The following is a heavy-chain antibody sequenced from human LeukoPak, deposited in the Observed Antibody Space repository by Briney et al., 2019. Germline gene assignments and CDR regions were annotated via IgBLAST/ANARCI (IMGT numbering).Heavy chain of an antibody. D-gene: IGHD3-10*01. J-gene: IGHJ5*02. CDR2: INHSGST. CDR3: ARGRGFYYGSGSYCWFDP. CDR1: GGSFSGYY. V-gene: IGHV4-34*01. Sequence: SETLSLTCAVYGGSFSGYYWSWIRQPPGKGLEWTGEINHSGSTNYNPSLKSRVTISVDTSKNQFSLKLSSMTAADTAVYYCARGRGFYYGSGSYCWFDPWGQGTLVTVSS.